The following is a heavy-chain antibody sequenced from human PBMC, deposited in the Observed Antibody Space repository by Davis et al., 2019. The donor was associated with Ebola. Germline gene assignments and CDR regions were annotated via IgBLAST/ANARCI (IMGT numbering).Heavy chain of an antibody. CDR2: INSGASDV. Sequence: GESLKISCKGSGYSFSSYWIGWVRQMPGKGLEWMGIINSGASDVRYSPSFQGQVTISADKSISTAYLQWSSLRASDTAMYYCARAVYYDSSGYYPQVDHWGQGTLVTVSS. V-gene: IGHV5-51*01. D-gene: IGHD3-22*01. CDR1: GYSFSSYW. CDR3: ARAVYYDSSGYYPQVDH. J-gene: IGHJ4*02.